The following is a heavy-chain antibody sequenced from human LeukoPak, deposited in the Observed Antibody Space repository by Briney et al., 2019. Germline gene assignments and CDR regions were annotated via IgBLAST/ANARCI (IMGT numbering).Heavy chain of an antibody. CDR2: IKQDGSEK. V-gene: IGHV3-7*01. CDR1: GFTFSSYW. D-gene: IGHD1-26*01. J-gene: IGHJ4*02. Sequence: GGSLRLSCAASGFTFSSYWMSWVRQAPGKGLEWVANIKQDGSEKYYVDSVKGRFTISRDNAKNSLYLQMNSLRAEDTAVYYCARDRCGSYVGITGYWGQGTLVTVSS. CDR3: ARDRCGSYVGITGY.